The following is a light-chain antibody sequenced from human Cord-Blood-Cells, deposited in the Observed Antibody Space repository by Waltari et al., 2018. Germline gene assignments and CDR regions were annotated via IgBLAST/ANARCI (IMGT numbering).Light chain of an antibody. CDR2: EVS. Sequence: QSALTQPASVSGSPGQSITISCTGTSRAVGSYNLVPWYQQHPGKAPKLMIYEVSKRPSGVSNRFSGSKSGNTASLTISGLQAEDEADYYCCSYAGSSTYVFGTGTKVTVL. J-gene: IGLJ1*01. CDR3: CSYAGSSTYV. CDR1: SRAVGSYNL. V-gene: IGLV2-23*02.